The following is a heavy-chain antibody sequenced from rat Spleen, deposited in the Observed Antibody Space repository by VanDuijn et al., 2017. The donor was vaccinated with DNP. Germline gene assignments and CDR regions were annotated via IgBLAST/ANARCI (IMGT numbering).Heavy chain of an antibody. CDR3: ARSRYNYVGWFAY. CDR1: GFSLTSYG. J-gene: IGHJ3*01. Sequence: QVQLQESGPGLVQPSQTLSLTCTVSGFSLTSYGVSWVRQPPGKDLEWMGGMWTGGATDYNSVLKSRLSINRDTSKSQVFLKMNSVQTDDTAMYFCARSRYNYVGWFAYWGQGTLVTVSS. V-gene: IGHV2-16*01. CDR2: MWTGGAT. D-gene: IGHD1-5*01.